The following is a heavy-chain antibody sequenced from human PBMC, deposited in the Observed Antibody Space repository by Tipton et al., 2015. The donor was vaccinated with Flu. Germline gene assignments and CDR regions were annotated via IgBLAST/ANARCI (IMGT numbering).Heavy chain of an antibody. CDR2: IRSKAYGGTT. J-gene: IGHJ6*02. CDR3: TFGYCSGGSCRNSYYYYGMDV. V-gene: IGHV3-49*04. D-gene: IGHD2-15*01. Sequence: SLRLSCTAPGFTFGDYAMSWVRQAPGKGLEWVGFIRSKAYGGTTEYAASVKGRFTISRDDSKSIAYLQMNSLKTEDTAVYYCTFGYCSGGSCRNSYYYYGMDVWGQGTTVTVSS. CDR1: GFTFGDYA.